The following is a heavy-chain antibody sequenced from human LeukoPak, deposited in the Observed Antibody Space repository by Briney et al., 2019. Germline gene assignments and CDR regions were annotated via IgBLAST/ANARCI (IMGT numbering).Heavy chain of an antibody. CDR2: IYYSGST. Sequence: PSETLSLTCTVSGGSISSYYWSWIRQPPGKGLEWIGYIYYSGSTNYNPSLKSRVTISVDTSKNQFSLKLSSVTAADTAVYYCARGRVSPMPYYYLDVWGKGTTVTVSS. V-gene: IGHV4-59*01. J-gene: IGHJ6*03. D-gene: IGHD2-8*01. CDR3: ARGRVSPMPYYYLDV. CDR1: GGSISSYY.